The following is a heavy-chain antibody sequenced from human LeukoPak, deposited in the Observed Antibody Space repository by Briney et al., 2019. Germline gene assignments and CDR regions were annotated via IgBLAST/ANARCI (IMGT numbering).Heavy chain of an antibody. CDR2: IYHSGST. CDR1: GGSISNGGYY. Sequence: SETLSLTCTVSGGSISNGGYYWSWIRQPPGKGLEWIGYIYHSGSTYYNPSLKSRVTISVDRSKNQFSLKLSSVTAADTAVYYCARKGGPDAFDIWGQGTMVTVSS. D-gene: IGHD2-15*01. J-gene: IGHJ3*02. V-gene: IGHV4-30-2*01. CDR3: ARKGGPDAFDI.